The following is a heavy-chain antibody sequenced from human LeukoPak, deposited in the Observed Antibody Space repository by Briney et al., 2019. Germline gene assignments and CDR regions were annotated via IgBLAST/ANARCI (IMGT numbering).Heavy chain of an antibody. J-gene: IGHJ2*01. CDR2: VFYSGRT. D-gene: IGHD3/OR15-3a*01. CDR3: AGQTDWLGLPDYFDL. Sequence: SETLSLTCTVSGGSISSNSYHWGWIRQPPGKGLEWIGSVFYSGRTYLNPSLKSRVTISVDTSKNQFSLKLSSVTAADTAVYYCAGQTDWLGLPDYFDLWGRGTLVTVAS. V-gene: IGHV4-39*07. CDR1: GGSISSNSYH.